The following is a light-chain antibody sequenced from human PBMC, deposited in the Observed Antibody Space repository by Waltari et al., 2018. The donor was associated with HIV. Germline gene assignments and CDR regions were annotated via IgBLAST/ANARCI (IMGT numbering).Light chain of an antibody. CDR3: SAWDSRLSTWM. Sequence: QAGLTQPPSVSKALKETATLTCTGNSDNVGNQGAAWLQQHQGQPPKLLSHRSDKRPSGSSQRFSASRSGNTSSLTITGLQAEDEGDCSAWDSRLSTWMFGGGTKLTVL. V-gene: IGLV10-54*01. CDR2: RSD. CDR1: SDNVGNQG. J-gene: IGLJ3*02.